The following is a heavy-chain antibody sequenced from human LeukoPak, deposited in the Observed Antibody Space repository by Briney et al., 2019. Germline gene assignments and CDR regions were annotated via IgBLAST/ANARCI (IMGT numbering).Heavy chain of an antibody. V-gene: IGHV3-23*01. CDR3: AKTWRGAEEDH. J-gene: IGHJ4*02. CDR2: IGSANST. CDR1: GFTFSSYA. Sequence: GGSLRLSCVGSGFTFSSYAMAWVRQAPGMGLEWVSTIGSANSTYYAESVKGRFTISRDNSQSTVYLQMNSLRADDTAVYFCAKTWRGAEEDHWGQGTLVTVSS. D-gene: IGHD1-26*01.